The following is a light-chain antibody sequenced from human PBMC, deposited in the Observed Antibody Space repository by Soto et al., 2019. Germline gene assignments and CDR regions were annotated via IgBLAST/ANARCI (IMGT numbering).Light chain of an antibody. CDR1: QTISSW. J-gene: IGKJ1*01. V-gene: IGKV1-5*03. CDR2: NAS. CDR3: QHYNTYTWT. Sequence: DIQMTQSPSTLSGSVGDRVTITCGASQTISSWLDWYQQKPGKAPKLLIYNASHLENGVPSRLSGSGSGTEFTITISSLKTGDFETYYCQHYNTYTWTFGQGTKVDIK.